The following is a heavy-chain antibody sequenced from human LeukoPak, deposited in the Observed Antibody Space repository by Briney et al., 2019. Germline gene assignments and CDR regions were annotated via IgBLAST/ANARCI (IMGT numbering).Heavy chain of an antibody. CDR2: ISGSGGST. CDR1: GFTFSSYA. D-gene: IGHD5-12*01. J-gene: IGHJ4*02. Sequence: GGSLRLSCAASGFTFSSYAMSWVRQAPGKGLEWVSAISGSGGSTYYADSVKGRFTISRDNSKNTLYLQMNSLRAEDTAVHYCCGDDGYENSFDYWGQGTLVTVSS. V-gene: IGHV3-23*01. CDR3: CGDDGYENSFDY.